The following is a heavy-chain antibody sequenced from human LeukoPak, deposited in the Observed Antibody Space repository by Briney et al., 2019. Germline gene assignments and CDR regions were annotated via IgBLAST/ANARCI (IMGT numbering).Heavy chain of an antibody. J-gene: IGHJ4*02. D-gene: IGHD6-13*01. CDR3: ARNSPNSSSWYGRPFFDY. V-gene: IGHV4-39*07. CDR1: GASIRANHHY. CDR2: IFSSGTA. Sequence: SETLSLTCTVSGASIRANHHYWAWVRQPPGKGLEWIGTIFSSGTAYYNPSLKSRVTISVDTSKNQFSLKLSSVTAADTAVYYCARNSPNSSSWYGRPFFDYWGQGTLVTVSS.